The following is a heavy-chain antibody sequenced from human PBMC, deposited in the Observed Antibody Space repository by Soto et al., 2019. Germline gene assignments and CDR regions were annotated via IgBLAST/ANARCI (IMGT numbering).Heavy chain of an antibody. CDR1: GYIFINYY. CDR3: ARDLAAGDF. J-gene: IGHJ4*02. D-gene: IGHD6-13*01. Sequence: QVQLVQSGAEVKKPGASVKVSCKASGYIFINYYIHWVRQAPGQGLEWIRIINPNGGSTNYAQKFRGRVTLARDTSTSTVYMDLSSLRSEDTAMYYCARDLAAGDFWGQGTLVTVSS. V-gene: IGHV1-46*01. CDR2: INPNGGST.